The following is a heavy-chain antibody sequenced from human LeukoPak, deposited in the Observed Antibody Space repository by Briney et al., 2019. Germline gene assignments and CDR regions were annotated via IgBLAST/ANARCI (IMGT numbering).Heavy chain of an antibody. CDR3: ARGGWNSSGDFDY. CDR2: IDYSGNT. CDR1: GDSISSDTFY. Sequence: SETLSLTCTVSGDSISSDTFYWGWIRQLPGKGLEWIASIDYSGNTYYNPSLKSRVTISVDTSKNQFSLRLSSVTAADTAVYYCARGGWNSSGDFDYWGQGTLVTVSS. J-gene: IGHJ4*02. V-gene: IGHV4-39*01. D-gene: IGHD6-19*01.